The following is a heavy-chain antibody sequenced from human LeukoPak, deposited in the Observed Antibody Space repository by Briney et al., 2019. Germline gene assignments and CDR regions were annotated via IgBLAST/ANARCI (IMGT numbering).Heavy chain of an antibody. CDR2: IYYSGTT. Sequence: SETLSLTCTVSGGSISSGNYYWSWIRQAPGKGLEWIGYIYYSGTTSNNPSLKSRGTISIDTSKNQFSLKLSSVTAADTAVYYCARGVFWSGYYGYWGQGTLVTVSS. D-gene: IGHD3-3*01. CDR1: GGSISSGNYY. V-gene: IGHV4-30-4*08. J-gene: IGHJ4*02. CDR3: ARGVFWSGYYGY.